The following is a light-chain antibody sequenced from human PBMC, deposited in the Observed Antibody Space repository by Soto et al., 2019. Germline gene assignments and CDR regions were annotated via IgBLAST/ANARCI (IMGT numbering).Light chain of an antibody. CDR1: SSDVGGYKY. V-gene: IGLV2-14*01. CDR3: SSYAGSDNPYV. CDR2: EVT. Sequence: QSVLTQPASVSGSPGQSITISCTGTSSDVGGYKYVSWYQQHPGKAPKLMVYEVTNRPSGVSNRFSGSKSGNTASLTISGLQAEDEADYYCSSYAGSDNPYVFGTGTKVTVL. J-gene: IGLJ1*01.